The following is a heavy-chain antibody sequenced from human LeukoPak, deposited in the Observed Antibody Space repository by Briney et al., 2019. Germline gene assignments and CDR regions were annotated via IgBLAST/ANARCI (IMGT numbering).Heavy chain of an antibody. V-gene: IGHV3-7*01. J-gene: IGHJ4*02. CDR1: GFTFSSYW. CDR3: ARDRTYYYDY. CDR2: IDQDGSDK. Sequence: GGSLRLSCAASGFTFSSYWMSWDRQAPGKGLEWVASIDQDGSDKFSVDSVKGRFTISRDNARNSMYLQMNSLRAEDTAVYYCARDRTYYYDYWGQGTLVTVSS.